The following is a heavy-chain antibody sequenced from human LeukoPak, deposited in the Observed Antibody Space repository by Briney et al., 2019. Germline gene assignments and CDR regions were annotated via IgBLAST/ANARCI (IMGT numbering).Heavy chain of an antibody. CDR1: GGSISSYY. Sequence: SETLPLTCTVSGGSISSYYWNWIRQPPGKGLEWIGYIYYSGSTNYNPSLKSRVTISVDTSKNQFSLKLSSVTAADTAVYYCARRRQHYDYWGQGTLVTVSS. V-gene: IGHV4-59*08. CDR3: ARRRQHYDY. J-gene: IGHJ4*02. D-gene: IGHD6-13*01. CDR2: IYYSGST.